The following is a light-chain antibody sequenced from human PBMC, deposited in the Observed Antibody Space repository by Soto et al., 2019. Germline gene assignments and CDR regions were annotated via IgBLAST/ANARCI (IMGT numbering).Light chain of an antibody. CDR1: QSVDRY. J-gene: IGKJ2*01. CDR2: DTS. CDR3: QQGSHWYT. Sequence: EIVLTQSPATLSLSPGDRATLSCRASQSVDRYLAWYQEKPGQAPRLLIYDTSDRATGIPDRFSSSGSGTDFTLTISSVEPEDFAVYYCQQGSHWYTFGQGTKLEIK. V-gene: IGKV3-11*01.